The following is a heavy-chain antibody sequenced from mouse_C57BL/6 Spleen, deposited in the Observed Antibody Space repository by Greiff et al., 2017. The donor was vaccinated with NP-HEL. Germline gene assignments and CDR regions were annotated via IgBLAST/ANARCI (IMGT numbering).Heavy chain of an antibody. D-gene: IGHD2-4*01. J-gene: IGHJ2*01. CDR2: IYPSDSET. Sequence: QVQLQQPGAELVRPGSSVKLSCKASGYTFTSYWMDWVKQRPGQGLEWIGNIYPSDSETHYNQKFKDKATLTVDKSSSTAYMQLCSLTSEDSAVYYCARSGYDYDVGYFDYWGQGTTLTVSS. V-gene: IGHV1-61*01. CDR3: ARSGYDYDVGYFDY. CDR1: GYTFTSYW.